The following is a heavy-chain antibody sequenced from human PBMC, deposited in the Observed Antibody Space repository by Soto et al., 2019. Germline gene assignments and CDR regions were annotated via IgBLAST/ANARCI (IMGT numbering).Heavy chain of an antibody. CDR1: GFTFSSYG. V-gene: IGHV3-33*01. CDR2: IWYDGSNK. D-gene: IGHD3-22*01. J-gene: IGHJ6*02. Sequence: GSLRLSCAASGFTFSSYGMHWVRQAPGKGLEWVAVIWYDGSNKYYADSVKGRFTISRDNSKNTLYLQMNSLRAEDTAVYYCARELTQIITMTLGGMDVWGQGTTVTVSS. CDR3: ARELTQIITMTLGGMDV.